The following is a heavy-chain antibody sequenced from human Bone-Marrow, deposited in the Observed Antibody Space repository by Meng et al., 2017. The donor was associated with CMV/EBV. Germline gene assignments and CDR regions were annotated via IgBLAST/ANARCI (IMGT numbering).Heavy chain of an antibody. CDR1: GFTFGDYG. Sequence: GESLKISCTGSGFTFGDYGMSWVRQAPGKGMEWVGFIRSKGHGGTTETAASVKGRFTISRDESKSIVYRQMNSLKTEDTAVYYCTRGRYYFDYWGQGTLVTISS. J-gene: IGHJ4*02. V-gene: IGHV3-49*04. CDR2: IRSKGHGGTT. CDR3: TRGRYYFDY.